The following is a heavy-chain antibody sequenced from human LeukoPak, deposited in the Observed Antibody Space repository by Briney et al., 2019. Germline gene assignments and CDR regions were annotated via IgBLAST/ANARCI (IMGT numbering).Heavy chain of an antibody. D-gene: IGHD1-1*01. Sequence: SETLSLTCTVSGGSISSYYWSWIRQPPGKGLEWIGYIYYSGSTKYNPSLKSRVTMAVDTSKNQFSLKVSSVTAADTAVYYCARAGNNWSFDYWGQGTLVTVSS. V-gene: IGHV4-59*01. J-gene: IGHJ4*02. CDR2: IYYSGST. CDR1: GGSISSYY. CDR3: ARAGNNWSFDY.